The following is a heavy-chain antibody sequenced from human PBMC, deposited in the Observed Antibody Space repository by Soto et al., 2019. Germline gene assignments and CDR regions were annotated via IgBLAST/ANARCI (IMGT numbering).Heavy chain of an antibody. Sequence: SQTLSLTCAISGDSVSSNGAAWNWIRQSPSRGLEWLGRTYYRSKWHYDYAVSVKSRITINPDPSENQFSLQLSSVTPEDTAVYYCARGEYSTSSGLIYYYYPMDVWGQGTTVTVSS. CDR3: ARGEYSTSSGLIYYYYPMDV. J-gene: IGHJ6*02. D-gene: IGHD6-6*01. V-gene: IGHV6-1*01. CDR1: GDSVSSNGAA. CDR2: TYYRSKWHY.